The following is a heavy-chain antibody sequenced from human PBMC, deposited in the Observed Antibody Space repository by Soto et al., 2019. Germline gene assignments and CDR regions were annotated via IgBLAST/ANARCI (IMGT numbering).Heavy chain of an antibody. CDR3: AGLRGYAGSPIDY. J-gene: IGHJ4*02. CDR2: ISHSGNT. D-gene: IGHD2-15*01. Sequence: SETLSLTCTFSCGSIISGYWSWIRQPPGKGLEWIGYISHSGNTNYNPSVKSRVTLSVDTPKNQFSLRLSSVTTADTAVYYCAGLRGYAGSPIDYWGQGTLVTVSS. V-gene: IGHV4-59*01. CDR1: CGSIISGY.